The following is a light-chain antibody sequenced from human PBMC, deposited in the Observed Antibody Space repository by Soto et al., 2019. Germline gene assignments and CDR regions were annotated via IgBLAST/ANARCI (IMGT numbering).Light chain of an antibody. CDR2: DVS. J-gene: IGLJ2*01. CDR1: NSDVGAYDY. V-gene: IGLV2-14*01. Sequence: QSALTQPASVSGSPGQSITISCTGTNSDVGAYDYVSWYQQHPGTAPKLIIYDVSYRPSGVSHRFSGSKSANTASLTISGLQAEDEADYYCSSHTTSNTVIFGGGTKLTVL. CDR3: SSHTTSNTVI.